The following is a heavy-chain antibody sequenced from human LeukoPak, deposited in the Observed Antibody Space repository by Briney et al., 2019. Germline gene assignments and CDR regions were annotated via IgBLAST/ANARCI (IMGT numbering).Heavy chain of an antibody. D-gene: IGHD7-27*01. CDR1: GFTFSSYW. CDR2: IKQDGSEK. Sequence: GGSLRLSCAASGFTFSSYWMSWVRQAPGKGLEWVANIKQDGSEKYYVDSVKGRFTISRDNAKNSLYLQMNSLRAEDTAVYYCARDDWGSGIPLLYWGQGTLVTVSS. V-gene: IGHV3-7*01. J-gene: IGHJ4*02. CDR3: ARDDWGSGIPLLY.